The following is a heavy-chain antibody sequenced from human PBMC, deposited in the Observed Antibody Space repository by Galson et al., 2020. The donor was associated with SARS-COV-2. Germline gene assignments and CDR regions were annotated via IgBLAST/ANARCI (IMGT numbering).Heavy chain of an antibody. Sequence: EGSLRLSCTASGFNFRNAGMHWDRQVQGQGPEWLAGMSHARTHKDNGAPVMGRLIISRDNSKTTLYLQINSLRSDNTAVYHCAKGCTAGTYCFYIDHWGQGTQVTVSS. D-gene: IGHD2-2*02. J-gene: IGHJ4*02. CDR1: GFNFRNAG. CDR2: MSHARTHK. CDR3: AKGCTAGTYCFYIDH. V-gene: IGHV3-30*18.